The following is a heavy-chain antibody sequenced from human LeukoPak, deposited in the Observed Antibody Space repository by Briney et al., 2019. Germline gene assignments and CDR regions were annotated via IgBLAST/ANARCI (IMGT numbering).Heavy chain of an antibody. CDR2: ISSSGGST. J-gene: IGHJ4*02. Sequence: PGGSLRLSCAASEFTFSSYAMSWVRQAPGRGLEWVSAISSSGGSTYYADSVRGGFTISRGNSKNTLYLQVNSLRAEDTAVYYCAKDLYSYGTTPLDYWGQGTLVTVSS. CDR3: AKDLYSYGTTPLDY. CDR1: EFTFSSYA. D-gene: IGHD5-18*01. V-gene: IGHV3-23*01.